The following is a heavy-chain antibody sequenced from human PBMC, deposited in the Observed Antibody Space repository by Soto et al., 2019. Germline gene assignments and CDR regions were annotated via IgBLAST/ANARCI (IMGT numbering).Heavy chain of an antibody. Sequence: QLQLQESGSGLVKPSQTLSLTCAVSGGSISSGGYSWSWIRQPPGKGLEWIGYIYHSGSTYYNPSLRSRVTVSVDRSKNQFSRKLSSVTAADTAVYYCAAGVGLPRYYWGQGTLVTVSS. CDR1: GGSISSGGYS. J-gene: IGHJ4*02. V-gene: IGHV4-30-2*01. CDR2: IYHSGST. CDR3: AAGVGLPRYY. D-gene: IGHD5-12*01.